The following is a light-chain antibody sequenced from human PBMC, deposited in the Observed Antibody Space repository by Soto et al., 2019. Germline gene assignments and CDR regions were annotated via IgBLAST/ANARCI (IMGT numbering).Light chain of an antibody. V-gene: IGKV3-20*01. CDR3: QQYGDSQYT. CDR1: QSVSSNY. CDR2: GVS. Sequence: EIVLTQSPGTLSLSPGERATLSCRASQSVSSNYLAWYQERPGQAPRLLMYGVSSRATGTPDRFSGSGSGTDFTITISRLEPEDFGVYYCQQYGDSQYTFGQGTKLEIK. J-gene: IGKJ2*01.